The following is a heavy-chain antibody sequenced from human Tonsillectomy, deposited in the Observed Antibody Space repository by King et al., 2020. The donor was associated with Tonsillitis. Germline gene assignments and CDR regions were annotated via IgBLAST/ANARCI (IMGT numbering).Heavy chain of an antibody. J-gene: IGHJ3*02. V-gene: IGHV3-64D*06. CDR3: VKERSPRGAFDI. CDR2: IGSNGGST. Sequence: VQLVESGGGLVQPGGSLRLSCAGSGFTFSDHDMDWVRQAPGKGLEYVSAIGSNGGSTYYADSVKGRFTISRDNSKNTLYLQMSSLRAEDTAVYYCVKERSPRGAFDIWGQGTMVTVSS. D-gene: IGHD1-26*01. CDR1: GFTFSDHD.